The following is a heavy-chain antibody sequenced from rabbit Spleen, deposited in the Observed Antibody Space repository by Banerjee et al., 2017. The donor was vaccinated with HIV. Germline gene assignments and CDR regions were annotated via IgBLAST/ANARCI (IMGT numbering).Heavy chain of an antibody. J-gene: IGHJ4*01. D-gene: IGHD1-1*01. CDR1: GFDFSSSY. CDR3: ARDLVAVIGWNFSL. V-gene: IGHV1S40*01. CDR2: IAGGSSGST. Sequence: QSLEESGGGLVKPEGSLTLTCKASGFDFSSSYMNWVRQAPGKGLEWIACIAGGSSGSTYSATWAKGRFTISKTSSTTVTLQMTSLTAADTATYLCARDLVAVIGWNFSLWGPGTLVTVS.